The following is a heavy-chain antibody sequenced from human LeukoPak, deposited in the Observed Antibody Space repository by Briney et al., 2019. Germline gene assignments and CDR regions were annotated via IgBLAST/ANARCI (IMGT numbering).Heavy chain of an antibody. CDR3: ASPYPGIAAAGHSFYYGMDV. J-gene: IGHJ6*02. Sequence: ASVKVSCKASGYTFTGYYMHWVRQAPGQGLEWMGWINPNSGGTNYAQKFRGRVTITRDTSASTAYMELSSLRSEDTAVYYCASPYPGIAAAGHSFYYGMDVWGQGTTVTVSS. CDR1: GYTFTGYY. CDR2: INPNSGGT. V-gene: IGHV1-2*02. D-gene: IGHD6-13*01.